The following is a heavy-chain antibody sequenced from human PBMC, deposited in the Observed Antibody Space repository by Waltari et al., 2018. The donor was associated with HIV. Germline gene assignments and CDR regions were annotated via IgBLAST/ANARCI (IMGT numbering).Heavy chain of an antibody. CDR3: ARGGWDYDRSGYFPFDH. CDR2: MFYGVRT. V-gene: IGHV4-39*07. CDR1: VGSISSSIHC. Sequence: QLQLQESGPGLAKPSGTLSLTSPVSVGSISSSIHCWGWIRQPPGKGLEYIGSMFYGVRTYDNPSLKSRVAISLDTSNNQFSLRLSSVTAADTAVYYCARGGWDYDRSGYFPFDHWGQGILVTVSS. J-gene: IGHJ4*02. D-gene: IGHD3-22*01.